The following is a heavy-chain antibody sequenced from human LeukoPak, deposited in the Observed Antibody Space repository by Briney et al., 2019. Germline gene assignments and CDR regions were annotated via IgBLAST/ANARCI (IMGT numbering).Heavy chain of an antibody. V-gene: IGHV1-24*01. CDR2: FDPEDGET. D-gene: IGHD3-3*01. CDR3: ARGDRITIFGVVIMSNAFDI. Sequence: ASVKISCKVSGYTLTELSMHCVRQAPGKGLEWIGGFDPEDGETIYAQKFQGRVTITADKSTSTAYMELSSLRSEDTAVYYCARGDRITIFGVVIMSNAFDIWGQGTMVTVSS. CDR1: GYTLTELS. J-gene: IGHJ3*02.